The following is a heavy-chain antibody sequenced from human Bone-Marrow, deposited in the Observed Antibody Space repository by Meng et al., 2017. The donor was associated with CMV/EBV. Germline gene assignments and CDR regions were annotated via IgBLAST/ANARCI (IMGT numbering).Heavy chain of an antibody. CDR1: GFTVSSNY. CDR2: INSDGSST. D-gene: IGHD6-6*01. CDR3: ARDYPYSSSVYYYYYGMDV. J-gene: IGHJ6*02. Sequence: GGSLRLSCAASGFTVSSNYMSWVRQAPGKGLVWVSRINSDGSSTSYADSVKGRFTISRDNAKNTLYLQMNSLRAEDTAVYYCARDYPYSSSVYYYYYGMDVWGQGTTVTVSS. V-gene: IGHV3-74*01.